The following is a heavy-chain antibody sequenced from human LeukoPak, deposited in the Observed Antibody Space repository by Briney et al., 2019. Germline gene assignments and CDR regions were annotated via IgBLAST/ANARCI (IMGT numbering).Heavy chain of an antibody. D-gene: IGHD3-10*01. CDR1: GASFSSGDQY. CDR2: IHPSGRL. CDR3: ARGKITMVRGAMTLDY. Sequence: PSQTLSLTCTVSGASFSSGDQYWNWIRQSPGKGLEWIGSIHPSGRLYNNPSLESRVTISVDTSKNQFSLKLSSVAAADTAVYYCARGKITMVRGAMTLDYWGQGTLVTVSS. V-gene: IGHV4-30-4*08. J-gene: IGHJ4*02.